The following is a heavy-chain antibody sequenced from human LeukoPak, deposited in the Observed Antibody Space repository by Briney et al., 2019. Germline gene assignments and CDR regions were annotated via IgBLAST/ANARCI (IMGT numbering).Heavy chain of an antibody. V-gene: IGHV3-23*01. CDR2: ISGSGGST. D-gene: IGHD6-13*01. Sequence: GGSLRLSCAASGFTFSSYAMSWVRQAPGKGPEWVSGISGSGGSTYYGDSVKGRFTISRDNSKNTLYLQMNSLRAEDTAVYYCAKESRGSSWILPYYYYGMDVWGQGTTVTVSS. CDR3: AKESRGSSWILPYYYYGMDV. CDR1: GFTFSSYA. J-gene: IGHJ6*02.